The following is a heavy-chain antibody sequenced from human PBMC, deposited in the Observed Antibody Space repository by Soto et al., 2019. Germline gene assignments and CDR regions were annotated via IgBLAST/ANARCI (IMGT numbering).Heavy chain of an antibody. CDR2: LNPGAPT. J-gene: IGHJ5*02. V-gene: IGHV4-34*01. Sequence: SETLSLTCAVYGGSFSDFFWRWIPQSPGKGLEWIGELNPGAPTKSNPSLTTRVSMARDTPNHQCSLNLRSVIAADTAVYYCARVLPARAYIYDGSGYSRQNWFDPWGQGTLGTVSS. CDR3: ARVLPARAYIYDGSGYSRQNWFDP. D-gene: IGHD3-22*01. CDR1: GGSFSDFF.